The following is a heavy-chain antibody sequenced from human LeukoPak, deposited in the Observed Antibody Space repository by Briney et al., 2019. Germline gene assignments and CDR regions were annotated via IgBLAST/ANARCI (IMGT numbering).Heavy chain of an antibody. CDR3: ARGRSFDC. CDR1: GFTFSTYP. V-gene: IGHV3-64*01. J-gene: IGHJ4*02. CDR2: ISANGGSI. Sequence: GGSLRLSCAASGFTFSTYPMHWVRQAPGKGLEYVSAISANGGSIFYANSVKGRFTISRDNSKNTLYLQMGSLREEDMGVYYCARGRSFDCWGQGNLVTVSA.